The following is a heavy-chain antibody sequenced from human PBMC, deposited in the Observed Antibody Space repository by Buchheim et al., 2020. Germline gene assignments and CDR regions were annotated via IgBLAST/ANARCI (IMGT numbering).Heavy chain of an antibody. CDR3: ARDLGDYYYYYGMDV. V-gene: IGHV4-34*01. CDR1: GGSFSGYY. CDR2: INHSGST. Sequence: QVQLQQWGAGLLKPSETLSLTCAVSGGSFSGYYWSWIRQPPGKGLEWIGEINHSGSTNYNPSLKTRVTISVDTSKNQFSLKLSSVTAAHTAVYYCARDLGDYYYYYGMDVWGQGTT. J-gene: IGHJ6*01.